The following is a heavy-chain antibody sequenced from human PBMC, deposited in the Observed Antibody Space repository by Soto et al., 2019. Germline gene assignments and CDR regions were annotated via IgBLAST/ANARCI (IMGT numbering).Heavy chain of an antibody. CDR2: IYYSGST. V-gene: IGHV4-39*02. CDR1: GGSISSSSYY. D-gene: IGHD2-21*02. J-gene: IGHJ4*02. Sequence: ASETLSLTCTVSGGSISSSSYYWGWIRQPPGKGLEWIGSIYYSGSTYYNPSLKSRVTISVDTSKNQFSLKLSSVTAADTAVYYCARDDCGGDCYDYWGQGTLVTISS. CDR3: ARDDCGGDCYDY.